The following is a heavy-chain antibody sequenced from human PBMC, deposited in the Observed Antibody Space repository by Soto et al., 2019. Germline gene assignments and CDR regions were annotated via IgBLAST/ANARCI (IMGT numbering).Heavy chain of an antibody. Sequence: ASVKVSCKASGYTFTSYYMHWVRQAPGQGLEWMGIINPSGGSTSYAQKFQGRVTMTRDTSTSTVYMELSSLRSEDTAVYYCARAFRNIEYSIVYGMDVWGQGTTVTVSS. J-gene: IGHJ6*02. CDR3: ARAFRNIEYSIVYGMDV. D-gene: IGHD6-6*01. CDR1: GYTFTSYY. V-gene: IGHV1-46*01. CDR2: INPSGGST.